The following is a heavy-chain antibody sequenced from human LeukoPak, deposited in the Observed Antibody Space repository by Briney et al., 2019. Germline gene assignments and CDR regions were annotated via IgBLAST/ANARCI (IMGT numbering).Heavy chain of an antibody. CDR2: IYYSGST. Sequence: PAETLSLTCTVSCGSIRSYYWSWIRQPPGKERAWVGYIYYSGSTNYNPPLKRRVTISVDTSKNQFSLKLRSVTAADTAVYYCARVGYYDILTGYYKRTWFDPWGQETLVTVPS. CDR3: ARVGYYDILTGYYKRTWFDP. CDR1: CGSIRSYY. D-gene: IGHD3-9*01. J-gene: IGHJ5*02. V-gene: IGHV4-59*01.